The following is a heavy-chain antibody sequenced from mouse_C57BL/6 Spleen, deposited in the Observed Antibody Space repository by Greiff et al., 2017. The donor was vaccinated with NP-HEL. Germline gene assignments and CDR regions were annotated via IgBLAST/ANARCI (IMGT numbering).Heavy chain of an antibody. J-gene: IGHJ2*01. D-gene: IGHD4-1*01. CDR1: GYSITSGYY. CDR2: ISYDGSN. CDR3: ARYELGSGYFDY. V-gene: IGHV3-6*01. Sequence: EVKLMESGPGLVKPSQSLSLTCSVTGYSITSGYYWNWIRQFPGNKLEWMGYISYDGSNNYNPSLKNRISITRDTSKNQFFLKLNSVTTEDTATESCARYELGSGYFDYWGQGTTLTGSA.